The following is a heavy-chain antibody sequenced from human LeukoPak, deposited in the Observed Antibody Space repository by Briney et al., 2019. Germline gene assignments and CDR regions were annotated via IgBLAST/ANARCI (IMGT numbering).Heavy chain of an antibody. J-gene: IGHJ4*02. CDR3: VKDSPPRYSGSPPAY. CDR2: INPHGSAR. CDR1: GFTFSDFW. V-gene: IGHV3-7*03. Sequence: GGSLRLSCTASGFTFSDFWMTWVRQAPGKGLEWVANINPHGSARGYVGSVKGRFTISRDNAKNSLYLQMNSLRADDTAVYYCVKDSPPRYSGSPPAYWGQGTLVTVSS. D-gene: IGHD1-26*01.